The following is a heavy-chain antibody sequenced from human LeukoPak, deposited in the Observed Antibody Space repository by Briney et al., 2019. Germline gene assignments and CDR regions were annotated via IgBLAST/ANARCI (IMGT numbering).Heavy chain of an antibody. CDR2: ISYDGSNK. J-gene: IGHJ4*02. V-gene: IGHV3-30*18. D-gene: IGHD3-22*01. CDR1: GFTFSSYG. CDR3: AKEICYDSSPPKY. Sequence: PGGSLRLSCAASGFTFSSYGMHWVRQAPGKGLEWVAVISYDGSNKYYADSVKGRFTISRDNSKNTLYLQMNSLRAEDTAVYYCAKEICYDSSPPKYWGQGTLVTVSS.